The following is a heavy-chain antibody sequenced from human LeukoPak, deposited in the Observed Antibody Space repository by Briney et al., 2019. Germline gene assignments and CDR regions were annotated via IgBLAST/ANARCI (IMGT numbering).Heavy chain of an antibody. J-gene: IGHJ5*02. CDR1: GGTFSSYA. V-gene: IGHV1-69*04. CDR3: AREGSSIAAAFNWFDP. Sequence: SVKVSCKASGGTFSSYAISWVRQAPGQGLEWMGRIIPILGIANYAQKFQGRVTITADKSTSTAYMELSSLRSEDTAVYYCAREGSSIAAAFNWFDPWGQGTLVTVSS. D-gene: IGHD6-13*01. CDR2: IIPILGIA.